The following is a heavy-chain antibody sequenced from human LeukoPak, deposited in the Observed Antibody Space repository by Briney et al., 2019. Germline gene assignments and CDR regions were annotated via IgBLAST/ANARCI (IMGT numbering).Heavy chain of an antibody. V-gene: IGHV3-53*01. CDR1: GLTVSSNY. D-gene: IGHD3-22*01. J-gene: IGHJ3*02. CDR3: VRALVVSEHAFDI. CDR2: IFGGGTT. Sequence: PGGSLRLSCAASGLTVSSNYMSWVRQAPGKGLQWVSVIFGGGTTYYADSVKGRFTLSRDNSKNTLYLQMNSLRAEDTAVYYCVRALVVSEHAFDIWGQGTMVTVSS.